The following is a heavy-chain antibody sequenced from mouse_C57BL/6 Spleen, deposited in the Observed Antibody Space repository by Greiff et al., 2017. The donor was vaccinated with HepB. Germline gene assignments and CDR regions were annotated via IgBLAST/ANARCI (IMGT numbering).Heavy chain of an antibody. Sequence: EVHLVESGEGLVKPGGSLKLSCAASGFTFSSYAMSWVRQTPEKRLEWVAYISSGGDYIYYADTVKGRFTISRDNARNTLYLQMSSLKSEDTAMYYCTRDGIYYGNYWFAYWGQGTLVTVSA. CDR2: ISSGGDYI. J-gene: IGHJ3*01. CDR3: TRDGIYYGNYWFAY. D-gene: IGHD2-1*01. V-gene: IGHV5-9-1*02. CDR1: GFTFSSYA.